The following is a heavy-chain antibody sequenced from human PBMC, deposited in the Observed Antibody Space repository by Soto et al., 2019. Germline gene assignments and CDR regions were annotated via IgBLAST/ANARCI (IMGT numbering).Heavy chain of an antibody. CDR2: VYHTGDT. CDR1: GGTVSSSHW. Sequence: PSETLSVTCGVSGGTVSSSHWWSWVRQSPGGGLEWIGNVYHTGDTNLNPSLQSRVTISVEKSNNQFSLRLNSLTAADTAVYFCAREIVTAGGNNYFDPWGPGTLVTVYS. CDR3: AREIVTAGGNNYFDP. V-gene: IGHV4-4*02. J-gene: IGHJ5*02. D-gene: IGHD2-21*02.